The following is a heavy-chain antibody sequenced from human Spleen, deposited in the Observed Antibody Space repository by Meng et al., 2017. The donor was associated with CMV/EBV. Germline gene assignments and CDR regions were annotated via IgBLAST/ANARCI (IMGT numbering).Heavy chain of an antibody. V-gene: IGHV1-2*02. Sequence: PGYNFSDHYIHWVRQAPGQGLEYMGWINPGSGATYYAQNFQGRVIMTRDTSVNTAYMDLSGLRSDDTAVFYCVRGGRFIKPNWFGSWGQGTLVTVSS. CDR3: VRGGRFIKPNWFGS. CDR2: INPGSGAT. J-gene: IGHJ5*01. CDR1: GYNFSDHY.